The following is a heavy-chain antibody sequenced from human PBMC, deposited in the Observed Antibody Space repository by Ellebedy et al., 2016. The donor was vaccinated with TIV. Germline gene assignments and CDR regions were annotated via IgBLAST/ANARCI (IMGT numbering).Heavy chain of an antibody. CDR2: IRCSGDSK. Sequence: GESLKISCAASGFSFSSYAMSWVRQAPGKGLEWVSTIRCSGDSKYYADSVKGRCTISRDNSKNTLYLQMNSLRAEDTAVDYCATRLYSSGQYGMDVWGQGTTVTVSS. V-gene: IGHV3-23*01. CDR3: ATRLYSSGQYGMDV. J-gene: IGHJ6*02. D-gene: IGHD6-19*01. CDR1: GFSFSSYA.